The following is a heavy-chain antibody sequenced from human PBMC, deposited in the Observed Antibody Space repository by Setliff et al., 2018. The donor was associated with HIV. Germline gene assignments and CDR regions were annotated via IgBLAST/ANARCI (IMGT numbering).Heavy chain of an antibody. V-gene: IGHV4-4*07. D-gene: IGHD3-10*01. CDR2: IFTSGTT. CDR1: DGSISNYY. CDR3: ARLAEDYYNSESWEVDY. J-gene: IGHJ4*01. Sequence: PSETLSLTCTVSDGSISNYYWNWIRQPAGKGLEWIGRIFTSGTTNYNPSLRSRVTISVDTSKNQFSLRLSSVTAADTAVYYCARLAEDYYNSESWEVDYWGHGTLVTVTS.